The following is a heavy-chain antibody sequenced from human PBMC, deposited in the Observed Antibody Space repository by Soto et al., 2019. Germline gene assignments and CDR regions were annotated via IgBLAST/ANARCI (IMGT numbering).Heavy chain of an antibody. V-gene: IGHV4-4*02. J-gene: IGHJ5*02. CDR2: IYHSGST. CDR1: GGSISSSNW. CDR3: ASGFGCSSTSCYTSWFDP. Sequence: SETLSLTCAVSGGSISSSNWWSWVRQPPGKGLEWIGEIYHSGSTNYNPSLKSRVTISVDKSKNQFSLKLSSVTAADTAVYYCASGFGCSSTSCYTSWFDPWGKGTLVTVSS. D-gene: IGHD2-2*02.